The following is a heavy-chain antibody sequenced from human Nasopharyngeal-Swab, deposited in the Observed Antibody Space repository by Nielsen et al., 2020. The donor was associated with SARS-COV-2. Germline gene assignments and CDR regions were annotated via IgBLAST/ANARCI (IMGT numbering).Heavy chain of an antibody. CDR3: AREGEYGAYDAPDY. CDR2: IVPALGLP. V-gene: IGHV1-69*10. Sequence: SVKVSCKTSGDTFTNSAISGVRQAPGQGLEWMGGIVPALGLPNYAQKFRGRVTISADRSTTTSYLELSSLRSEDTAIYYCAREGEYGAYDAPDYWGQGTLVTVSS. D-gene: IGHD5-12*01. CDR1: GDTFTNSA. J-gene: IGHJ4*02.